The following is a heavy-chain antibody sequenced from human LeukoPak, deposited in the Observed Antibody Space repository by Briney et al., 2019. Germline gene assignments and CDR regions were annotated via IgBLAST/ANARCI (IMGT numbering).Heavy chain of an antibody. CDR1: GGSISSYY. J-gene: IGHJ4*02. CDR2: IYDSGST. D-gene: IGHD1-26*01. Sequence: SETLSLTCTVSGGSISSYYWSWIRRPPGKGLEWIGYIYDSGSTNYNPSLKSRVTISIDTSKNQFSLKLSSVTAADTAMYYCARHMYSGRYYGIDYWGQGTLVTVSS. CDR3: ARHMYSGRYYGIDY. V-gene: IGHV4-59*08.